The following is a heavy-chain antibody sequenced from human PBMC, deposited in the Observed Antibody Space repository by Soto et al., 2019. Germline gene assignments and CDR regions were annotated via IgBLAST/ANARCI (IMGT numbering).Heavy chain of an antibody. Sequence: ASVKVSCKASGYSFSTYGISWVRQAPGQGLEWMGWTSAYNGNTNYAQKLQGRVTMTTDTSTSTAYMELRSLRSDDTAVYYCARDSWSYYDSSGYSNWFDPWGQGTLVTVSS. CDR2: TSAYNGNT. D-gene: IGHD3-22*01. V-gene: IGHV1-18*01. CDR3: ARDSWSYYDSSGYSNWFDP. CDR1: GYSFSTYG. J-gene: IGHJ5*02.